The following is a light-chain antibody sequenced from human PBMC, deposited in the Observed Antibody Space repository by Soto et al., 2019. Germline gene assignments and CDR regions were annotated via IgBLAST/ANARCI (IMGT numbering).Light chain of an antibody. CDR1: QSIGDS. J-gene: IGKJ4*01. CDR2: DAS. V-gene: IGKV3-11*01. Sequence: EIVLTQSPATVSFSPGERATLSCRASQSIGDSLAWYQQKPGQAPRLLISDASNRAPGIPARFSGCGSGTDFTLTISRLEPEDFAVYHCQQRSDWPRTFGGGTKVELK. CDR3: QQRSDWPRT.